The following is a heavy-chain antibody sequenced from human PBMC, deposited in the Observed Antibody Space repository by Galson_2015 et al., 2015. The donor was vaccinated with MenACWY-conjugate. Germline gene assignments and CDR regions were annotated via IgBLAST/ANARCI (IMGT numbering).Heavy chain of an antibody. D-gene: IGHD6-19*01. V-gene: IGHV3-30*01. J-gene: IGHJ4*02. Sequence: SLRLSCAASGFTFSSYTMHWVRQTPGKGLEWEALMSYDGSNQYYADSLKGRLTISRDNSKSTMYLQMDSLRAEDTAVYYCARGLIGYSSGPLDFWGQGALVTVSS. CDR3: ARGLIGYSSGPLDF. CDR2: MSYDGSNQ. CDR1: GFTFSSYT.